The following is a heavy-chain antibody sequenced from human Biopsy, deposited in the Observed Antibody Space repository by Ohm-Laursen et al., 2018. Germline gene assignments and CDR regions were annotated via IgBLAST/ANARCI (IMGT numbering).Heavy chain of an antibody. D-gene: IGHD4-23*01. J-gene: IGHJ4*02. CDR2: ISHTGYT. CDR1: GGSFTGHY. V-gene: IGHV4-59*11. Sequence: SDTLSLTCTVSGGSFTGHYWTWIRQPPGKGLEWIGHISHTGYTSYKSPLKSRVTISLDTSRKHFSLRLSSLTAADTAVYYCARGSNDSGGLYFPRWGQGTLLTVSS. CDR3: ARGSNDSGGLYFPR.